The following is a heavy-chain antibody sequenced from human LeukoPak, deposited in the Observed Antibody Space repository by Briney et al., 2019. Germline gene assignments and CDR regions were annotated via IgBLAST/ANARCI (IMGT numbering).Heavy chain of an antibody. V-gene: IGHV3-30*02. CDR3: AKGVFRPEDWFDP. D-gene: IGHD6-6*01. CDR1: GFTFSSYG. Sequence: PGGSLRLSCAASGFTFSSYGMHWVRQAPGKGLEWVAFIRYDGSNKYYADSVKGRFTISRDNSKNTLYLQMNSLRAEDTAVYYCAKGVFRPEDWFDPWGQGTLVTVSS. J-gene: IGHJ5*02. CDR2: IRYDGSNK.